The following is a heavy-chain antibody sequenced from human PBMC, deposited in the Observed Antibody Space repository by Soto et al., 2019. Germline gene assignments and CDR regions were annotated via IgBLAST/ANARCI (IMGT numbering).Heavy chain of an antibody. CDR2: IWYDGSNK. CDR1: GFTFSSYG. J-gene: IGHJ6*03. Sequence: QVQLVESGGGVVQPGRSLRLSCAAPGFTFSSYGMHWVRQAPGKGLEWVAVIWYDGSNKYYADSVKGRFTISRDNSKNTLYLQMNSLRAEDTAVYYCARSIAARIDYYMDVWGKGTTVTVSS. D-gene: IGHD6-6*01. V-gene: IGHV3-33*01. CDR3: ARSIAARIDYYMDV.